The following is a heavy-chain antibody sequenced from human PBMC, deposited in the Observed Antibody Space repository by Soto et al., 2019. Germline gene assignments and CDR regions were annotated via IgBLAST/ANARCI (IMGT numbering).Heavy chain of an antibody. Sequence: SETLSLTCTVSGGSISSEFYYWAWIRQPPGKGLEWIGNINYSGTTYYNPSLKSRVTISVDASKNQFSLKLTSVTAEDTAVYYCTRHDSNYDFWSGSPPRYGMDVWGQGTTVTVSS. V-gene: IGHV4-39*01. J-gene: IGHJ6*02. CDR2: INYSGTT. D-gene: IGHD3-3*01. CDR1: GGSISSEFYY. CDR3: TRHDSNYDFWSGSPPRYGMDV.